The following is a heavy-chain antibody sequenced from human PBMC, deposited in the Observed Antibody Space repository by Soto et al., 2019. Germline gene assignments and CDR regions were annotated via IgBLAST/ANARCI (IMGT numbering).Heavy chain of an antibody. CDR1: GFTFSSYA. Sequence: LRLSCAASGFTFSSYAMHWVRQAPGKGLEWVAVISYDGSNKYYADSVKGRFTISRDNSKNTLYLQMNSLRAEDTAVYYCATPITGTTNVWRHGTTVTVSS. CDR3: ATPITGTTNV. J-gene: IGHJ6*02. V-gene: IGHV3-30-3*01. CDR2: ISYDGSNK. D-gene: IGHD1-7*01.